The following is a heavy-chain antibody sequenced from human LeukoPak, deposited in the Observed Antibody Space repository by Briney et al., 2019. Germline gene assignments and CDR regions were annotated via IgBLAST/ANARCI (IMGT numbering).Heavy chain of an antibody. V-gene: IGHV4-39*01. J-gene: IGHJ4*02. CDR2: IYYSGST. CDR3: ASLRTGDFDY. Sequence: PSETLSLTCTVSGGSISSSNYYWGWIRQPPGKGLEWIGNIYYSGSTYYNPSFKSRLTISVDTSKNQFSLKLSSVTAADTAVYYCASLRTGDFDYWGQGALVTVSS. CDR1: GGSISSSNYY. D-gene: IGHD3-10*01.